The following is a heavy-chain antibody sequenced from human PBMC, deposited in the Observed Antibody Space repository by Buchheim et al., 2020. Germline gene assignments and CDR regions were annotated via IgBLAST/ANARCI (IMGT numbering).Heavy chain of an antibody. CDR2: INHSGST. J-gene: IGHJ4*02. D-gene: IGHD3-10*01. V-gene: IGHV4-34*01. CDR1: GGSFSGYY. CDR3: ARGPLYGSGSYPLGY. Sequence: QVQLQQWGAGLLKPSETLSLTCAVYGGSFSGYYWSWIRQPPGKGLEWIGEINHSGSTNYNPSLKSRVTISVDTSKNQFPLKLNSVTAADTAVYYCARGPLYGSGSYPLGYWGQGTL.